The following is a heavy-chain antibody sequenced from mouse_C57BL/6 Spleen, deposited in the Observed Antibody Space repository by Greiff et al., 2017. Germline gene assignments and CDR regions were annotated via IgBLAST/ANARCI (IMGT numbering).Heavy chain of an antibody. D-gene: IGHD3-2*02. CDR3: ARAGLRLRPYYAMDY. CDR2: INPNNGGT. V-gene: IGHV1-26*01. Sequence: EVQLQQSGPELVKPGASVKISCKASGYTFTDYYMNWVKQSHGMSLEWIGDINPNNGGTSYNQKFKGKATLTVDKSSSTAYMELRSLTSEDSAVYYCARAGLRLRPYYAMDYWGQGTSVTVAS. J-gene: IGHJ4*01. CDR1: GYTFTDYY.